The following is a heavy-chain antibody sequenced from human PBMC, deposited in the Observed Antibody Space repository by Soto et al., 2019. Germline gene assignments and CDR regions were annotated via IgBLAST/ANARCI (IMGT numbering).Heavy chain of an antibody. CDR1: GGSISSYY. V-gene: IGHV4-59*01. CDR2: IYYSGST. Sequence: SETLSLTCTVSGGSISSYYWSWIRQPPGKGLEWIGYIYYSGSTNYNPSLKSRVTISVDTSKNQFSLKLSSVTAADTAVYYCARAPRDYYYGSGSYYSREVTFDYWGQGTLVTVSS. CDR3: ARAPRDYYYGSGSYYSREVTFDY. D-gene: IGHD3-10*01. J-gene: IGHJ4*02.